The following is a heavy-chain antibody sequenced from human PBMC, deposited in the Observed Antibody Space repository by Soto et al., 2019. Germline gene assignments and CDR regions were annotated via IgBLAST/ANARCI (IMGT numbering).Heavy chain of an antibody. J-gene: IGHJ4*02. CDR3: AARGTDSSGYPFDY. D-gene: IGHD3-22*01. CDR1: GGSISSGDYY. Sequence: SETLSLTCTVSGGSISSGDYYWSWIRQPPGKGLEWIGYIYYSGSTYYNPSLKSRVTISVDTPKNQFSLKLSSVTAADTAVYYCAARGTDSSGYPFDYWGQGTLVTVSS. CDR2: IYYSGST. V-gene: IGHV4-30-4*01.